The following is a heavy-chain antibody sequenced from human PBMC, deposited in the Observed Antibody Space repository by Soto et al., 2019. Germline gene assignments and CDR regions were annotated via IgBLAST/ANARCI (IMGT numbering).Heavy chain of an antibody. CDR1: GGTFSSYA. J-gene: IGHJ6*02. CDR3: ARHCSSTSCSPYYYYYGMDV. V-gene: IGHV1-69*01. CDR2: IIPIFGTA. D-gene: IGHD2-2*01. Sequence: QVQLVQSGAEVKKPGSSVKVSCKASGGTFSSYAISWVRQAPGQGLEWMGGIIPIFGTANYAQKFQGRVTSTADESTSTAYMELSSLRSEDTAVYYCARHCSSTSCSPYYYYYGMDVWGQGTTVTVSS.